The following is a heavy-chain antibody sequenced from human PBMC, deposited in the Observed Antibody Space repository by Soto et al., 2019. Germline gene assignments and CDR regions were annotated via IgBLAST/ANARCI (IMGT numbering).Heavy chain of an antibody. D-gene: IGHD6-19*01. CDR1: GCSISGFY. J-gene: IGHJ4*02. Sequence: QVQLQESGPGLVKPSETLSLTCTVSGCSISGFYWSWIRQPPGKGLEWIGYVNDRGNNNYNPSLKSRVTISVDTSKNQFSLKLSSVTAAGTAVYYCARDFPTAGYGSGWYDYWGQGTLVTVSS. CDR3: ARDFPTAGYGSGWYDY. CDR2: VNDRGNN. V-gene: IGHV4-59*01.